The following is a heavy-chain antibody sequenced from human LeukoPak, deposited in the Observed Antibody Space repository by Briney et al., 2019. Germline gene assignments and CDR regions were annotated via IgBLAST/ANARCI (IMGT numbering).Heavy chain of an antibody. V-gene: IGHV4-59*08. Sequence: SETLSLTCTVSGGSISSYYWSWIRQPPGKGLEWIGYIYYSGSTNYNPSLKSRVTISVDTSKNQFSLKLSPVTAADTAVYYCARLIQTYYDSGWFDPWGQGTLVTVSS. D-gene: IGHD5-12*01. CDR1: GGSISSYY. CDR2: IYYSGST. J-gene: IGHJ5*02. CDR3: ARLIQTYYDSGWFDP.